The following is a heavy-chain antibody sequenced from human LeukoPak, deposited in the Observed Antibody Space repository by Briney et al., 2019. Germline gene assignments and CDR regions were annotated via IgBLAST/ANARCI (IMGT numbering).Heavy chain of an antibody. J-gene: IGHJ5*02. CDR3: VRDDVSP. CDR2: INPNSGGT. V-gene: IGHV1-2*02. Sequence: ASVKVSFKTSGYTSTGYYIHWVRQAPGQGLEWMGWINPNSGGTNYAQNFQGRVTMTRDTSISTAYMELSRLRSDDTAVYYCVRDDVSPWGQGTLVTVSS. CDR1: GYTSTGYY.